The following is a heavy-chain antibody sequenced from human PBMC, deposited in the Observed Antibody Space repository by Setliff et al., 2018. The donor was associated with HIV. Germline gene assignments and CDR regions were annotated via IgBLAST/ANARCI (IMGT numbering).Heavy chain of an antibody. CDR3: ARHSYSDFWSGSGALDF. Sequence: SGPTLVNPTETLTLTCTVSGFSLRNARMGVSWIRQPPGKALEWLAHIFSNDEKSYSTSLKSRLTISKDTSKSQVVLTMTNVDPVDTATYYCARHSYSDFWSGSGALDFWGQGTLVTVSS. D-gene: IGHD3-3*01. CDR2: IFSNDEK. J-gene: IGHJ4*02. CDR1: GFSLRNARMG. V-gene: IGHV2-26*01.